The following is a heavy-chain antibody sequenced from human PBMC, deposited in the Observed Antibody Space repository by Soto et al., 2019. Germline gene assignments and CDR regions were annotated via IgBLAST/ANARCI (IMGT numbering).Heavy chain of an antibody. Sequence: GASVKVSCKASGYTFTSYGISWVRPAPGQGLEWMGWISVYDGDTNYAQNFQGRVTMTTDTSTSTAYMEVRGLRSDETRVYYCARDQVAKWAPGSAMVNYYYGMDAWGQGTTVTVSS. CDR3: ARDQVAKWAPGSAMVNYYYGMDA. D-gene: IGHD5-18*01. V-gene: IGHV1-18*04. CDR2: ISVYDGDT. J-gene: IGHJ6*02. CDR1: GYTFTSYG.